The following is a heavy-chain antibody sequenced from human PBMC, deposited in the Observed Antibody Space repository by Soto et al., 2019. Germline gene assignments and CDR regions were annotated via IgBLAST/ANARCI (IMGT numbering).Heavy chain of an antibody. V-gene: IGHV4-39*01. D-gene: IGHD2-21*01. CDR2: IYYSGST. CDR3: ARHTIRNSLRIDD. Sequence: NPWDTLSLTRTVSGASTSSSTYYCGWLRQHPGKGLEWIGTIYYSGSTYYNPSLNRRVAMSVDTSKQQLTLGTSAVTAAYTGMYWCARHTIRNSLRIDDWGQGTMVTVSS. CDR1: GASTSSSTYY. J-gene: IGHJ4*02.